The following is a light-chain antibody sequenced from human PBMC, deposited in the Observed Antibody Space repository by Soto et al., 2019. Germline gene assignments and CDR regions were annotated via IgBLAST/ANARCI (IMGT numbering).Light chain of an antibody. J-gene: IGLJ3*02. V-gene: IGLV2-14*03. CDR3: SSYANTRTVV. CDR2: DDD. CDR1: SSDVGGTSVSRY. Sequence: QSALTQPASVSGSLGQSITISCTGTSSDVGGTSVSRYVFWYQQHPGKVPKLMIYDDDDRPSGVSNRFSGSKSGNTASLTISGLQAEDEADYYCSSYANTRTVVFGGGTKLTVL.